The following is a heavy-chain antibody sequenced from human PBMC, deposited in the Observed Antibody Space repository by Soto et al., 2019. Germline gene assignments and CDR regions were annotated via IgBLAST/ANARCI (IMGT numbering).Heavy chain of an antibody. Sequence: QVQLVQSGAEVRHPASSVKVSCKTSGGTFSSYAISWVRQAPGQGLEWMGGIVPIVDTSTYAQKFQGRVTITADESTSTVYMELSSLRSDDTAVYYCVRVVAIPGYPDNWGQGTLVTVYS. CDR3: VRVVAIPGYPDN. D-gene: IGHD5-12*01. CDR2: IVPIVDTS. CDR1: GGTFSSYA. V-gene: IGHV1-69*12. J-gene: IGHJ4*02.